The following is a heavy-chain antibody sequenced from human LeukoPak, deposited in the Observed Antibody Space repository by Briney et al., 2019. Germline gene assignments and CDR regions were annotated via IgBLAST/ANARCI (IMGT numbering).Heavy chain of an antibody. Sequence: SETLSLTCAVYGGSFSGYYWSWIRQPPGKGLEWIGEINHSGSTNYNPSLKSRVTISVDTSKNQFSLKLSSVTAADTAVYYCARLRGNRDYWGQGTLVTVSS. CDR2: INHSGST. D-gene: IGHD2/OR15-2a*01. CDR1: GGSFSGYY. J-gene: IGHJ4*02. CDR3: ARLRGNRDY. V-gene: IGHV4-34*01.